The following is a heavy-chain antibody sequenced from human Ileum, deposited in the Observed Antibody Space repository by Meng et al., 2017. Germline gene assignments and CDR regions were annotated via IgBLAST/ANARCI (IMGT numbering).Heavy chain of an antibody. V-gene: IGHV4-4*02. J-gene: IGHJ4*02. CDR2: ISHSGSA. D-gene: IGHD4-23*01. Sequence: QVHLQGSGPGLWGPSGTLSLTCSVSSGSISSNTYWSWVRQPPGKGLEWIGQISHSGSAYYNPSLKSRVTMSVDKSKSQFSLMLTSVTAADTAIYYCARHGGYSQDFWGQGTLVTVSS. CDR3: ARHGGYSQDF. CDR1: SGSISSNTY.